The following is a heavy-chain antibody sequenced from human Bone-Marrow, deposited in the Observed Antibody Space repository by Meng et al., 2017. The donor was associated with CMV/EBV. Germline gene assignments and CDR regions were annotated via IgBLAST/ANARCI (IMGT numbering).Heavy chain of an antibody. Sequence: GESLKISCAASGFTFSNAWMSWVRQAPGKGLEWVGRIKSKTDGGTTDYAAPVKGRFTISRDDSKSTLYLQMNSLKTEDTAVYYCTTDSWEWFDPWGQGTLVTVSS. D-gene: IGHD1-26*01. V-gene: IGHV3-15*01. CDR3: TTDSWEWFDP. CDR2: IKSKTDGGTT. J-gene: IGHJ5*02. CDR1: GFTFSNAW.